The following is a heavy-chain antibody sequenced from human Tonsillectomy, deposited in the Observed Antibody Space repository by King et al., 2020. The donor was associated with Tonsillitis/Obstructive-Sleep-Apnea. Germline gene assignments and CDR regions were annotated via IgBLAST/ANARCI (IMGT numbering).Heavy chain of an antibody. J-gene: IGHJ6*02. Sequence: QLQESGPGLVKPSQTLSLTCTVSGGSISSGGYYWNWIRQHPGKGLEWIGYIYYSGSTYYNPSLKSRVAISVDTSKNQFSLKLSSVTAADTAVYYCARFCSSTSGYYYGMDVWGQGTPVTVSS. V-gene: IGHV4-31*03. D-gene: IGHD2-2*01. CDR1: GGSISSGGYY. CDR2: IYYSGST. CDR3: ARFCSSTSGYYYGMDV.